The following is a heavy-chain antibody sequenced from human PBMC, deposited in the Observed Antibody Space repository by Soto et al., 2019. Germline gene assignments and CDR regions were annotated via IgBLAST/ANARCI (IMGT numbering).Heavy chain of an antibody. CDR2: ISSSSSYI. V-gene: IGHV3-21*01. CDR1: GFTFSSYS. Sequence: GGSLRLSCAASGFTFSSYSMNWVRQAPGKGLEWVSSISSSSSYIYYADSVKGRFTISRDNAKNSLYLQMNSLRAEDTAVYYCARGANCSGGSCFPYYSYGMDVWGQGTTVTVSS. J-gene: IGHJ6*02. D-gene: IGHD2-15*01. CDR3: ARGANCSGGSCFPYYSYGMDV.